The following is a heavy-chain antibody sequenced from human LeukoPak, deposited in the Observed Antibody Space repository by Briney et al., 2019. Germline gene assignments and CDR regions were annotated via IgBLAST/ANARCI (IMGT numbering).Heavy chain of an antibody. V-gene: IGHV3-9*01. CDR2: ISWNSGSI. Sequence: GGSLRLSCAASGFTFDDYAMHWVRQAPGKGLEWVSGISWNSGSIGYADSVKGRFTISRDNAKNSLYLQMNSLRAEDTALYYCAKTFYDSSGHSYDAFDIWGQGTMVTVSS. D-gene: IGHD3-22*01. CDR3: AKTFYDSSGHSYDAFDI. CDR1: GFTFDDYA. J-gene: IGHJ3*02.